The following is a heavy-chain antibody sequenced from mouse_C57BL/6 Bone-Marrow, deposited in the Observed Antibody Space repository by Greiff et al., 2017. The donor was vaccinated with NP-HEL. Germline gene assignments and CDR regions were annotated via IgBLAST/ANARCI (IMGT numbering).Heavy chain of an antibody. CDR1: GYSITSGYY. D-gene: IGHD2-1*01. CDR2: ISYDGSN. J-gene: IGHJ2*01. Sequence: EVQLQQSGPGLVKPSQSLSLTCSVTGYSITSGYYWNWIRQFPGNKLEWMGYISYDGSNNYNPSLQNRISITRDTSQHQFLLKLNSVITEDTATYYCAREGYGNEDYWGQGTTLTVSS. V-gene: IGHV3-6*01. CDR3: AREGYGNEDY.